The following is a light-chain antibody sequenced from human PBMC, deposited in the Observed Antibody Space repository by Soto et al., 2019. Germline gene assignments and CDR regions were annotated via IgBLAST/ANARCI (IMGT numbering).Light chain of an antibody. J-gene: IGKJ1*01. CDR3: QQYNNWPPWT. CDR1: QSVSAN. V-gene: IGKV3-15*01. Sequence: EIVMTQSPATLSVSPGERATLSCWASQSVSANLAWYQQKPGQAPRLLIYDASTRAAGIPARFSGSGSGTEFTLILSSLASEDFAVYYCQQYNNWPPWTFGQGTRVEIK. CDR2: DAS.